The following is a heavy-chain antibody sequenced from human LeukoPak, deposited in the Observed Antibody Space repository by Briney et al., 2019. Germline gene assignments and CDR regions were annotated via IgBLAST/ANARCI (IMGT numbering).Heavy chain of an antibody. Sequence: GGSLRLSCALSGFTFNYYDMHGVRQAPGKRLEWVSAIRTAGDTHYPDSVKGRFAMSREDAKNSVHLQMNTLRAGDTAVYYCARGVSYYYDNSGHPGWYFDLWGRGTLVTVSS. CDR1: GFTFNYYD. V-gene: IGHV3-13*01. J-gene: IGHJ2*01. D-gene: IGHD3-22*01. CDR2: IRTAGDT. CDR3: ARGVSYYYDNSGHPGWYFDL.